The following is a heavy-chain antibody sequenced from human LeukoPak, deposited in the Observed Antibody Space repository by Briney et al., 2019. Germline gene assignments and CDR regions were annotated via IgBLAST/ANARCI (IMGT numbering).Heavy chain of an antibody. Sequence: PGGSLRLSCAASGFTFGNYALHWVRQAPGKGLEWVAVISYDGSNKFYADSVRGRFTISRDNSKNTLFLQMNSLRPEDTAVYYCARGPDYDILADYFDYWGQGTLVTVSS. CDR2: ISYDGSNK. CDR1: GFTFGNYA. V-gene: IGHV3-30*04. D-gene: IGHD3-9*01. CDR3: ARGPDYDILADYFDY. J-gene: IGHJ4*02.